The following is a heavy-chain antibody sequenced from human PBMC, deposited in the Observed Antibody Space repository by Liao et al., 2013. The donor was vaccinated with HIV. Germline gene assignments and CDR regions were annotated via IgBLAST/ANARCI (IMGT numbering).Heavy chain of an antibody. CDR1: GGSISSGSYY. CDR2: IYTSGST. Sequence: QVQLQESGPGLVKPSQTLSLTCTVSGGSISSGSYYWSWIRQPAGKGLEWIGRIYTSGSTNYNPSLKSRVTISVDTSKNQFSLKLSSVTAADTAVYYCARAYDSSGYYEFYFDYWGQGTLVTVSS. D-gene: IGHD3-22*01. CDR3: ARAYDSSGYYEFYFDY. J-gene: IGHJ4*02. V-gene: IGHV4-61*02.